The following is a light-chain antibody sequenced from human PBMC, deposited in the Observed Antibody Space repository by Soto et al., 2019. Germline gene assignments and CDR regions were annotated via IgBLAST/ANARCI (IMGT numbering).Light chain of an antibody. J-gene: IGLJ1*01. Sequence: QSVLNQPTSVSGSPGQSITISCTGTSSDVGGYNYVSWYQQHPGKAPKLMIYDVSSRPSGVSDRFSGSKSGNTASLTISGLQAEDEADYYCSSYTSSSTYVFGTGTKVTV. CDR3: SSYTSSSTYV. CDR2: DVS. V-gene: IGLV2-14*01. CDR1: SSDVGGYNY.